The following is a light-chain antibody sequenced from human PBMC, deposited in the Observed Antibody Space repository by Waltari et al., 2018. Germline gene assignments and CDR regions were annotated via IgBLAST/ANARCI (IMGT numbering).Light chain of an antibody. CDR3: QQYGSSPFT. CDR1: QSVTNNIY. J-gene: IGKJ2*01. CDR2: GAS. V-gene: IGKV3-20*01. Sequence: DIALTQSPDTLSLSPGERATLSCRTSQSVTNNIYLAWYQQKPGQAPRLLIYGASSRATGIPDRFRGSGSGTEFSLTISRVEPEDFAVYYCQQYGSSPFTFGQGTKVEIK.